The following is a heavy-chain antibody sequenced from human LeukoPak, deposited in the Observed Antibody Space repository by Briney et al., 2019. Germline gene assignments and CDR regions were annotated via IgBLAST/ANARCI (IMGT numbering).Heavy chain of an antibody. CDR1: GGSFSGYY. CDR2: INHSGST. Sequence: SETLSLTCAVYGGSFSGYYWSWIRQPPGKGLEWIGEINHSGSTNYNPSFKSRVTISVDTSKNQFSLKLSSVTAADTAVYYCARMDTAMANPFDYWGQGTLVTVSS. J-gene: IGHJ4*02. V-gene: IGHV4-34*01. D-gene: IGHD5-18*01. CDR3: ARMDTAMANPFDY.